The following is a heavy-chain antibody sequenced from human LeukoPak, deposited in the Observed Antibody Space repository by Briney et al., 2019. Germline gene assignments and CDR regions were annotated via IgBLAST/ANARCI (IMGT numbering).Heavy chain of an antibody. CDR3: ARGLTGTYSPVYWCFDP. V-gene: IGHV3-48*01. J-gene: IGHJ2*01. D-gene: IGHD1-14*01. Sequence: PGGSLRLSCVAPGFTFSNYNMNWVRQAPGKGLEWVSFISTSSSNIYYADSVKGRLTISRDNAENSLYLQMNSLRAEDTAVYYCARGLTGTYSPVYWCFDPWGRGTLVTVSS. CDR2: ISTSSSNI. CDR1: GFTFSNYN.